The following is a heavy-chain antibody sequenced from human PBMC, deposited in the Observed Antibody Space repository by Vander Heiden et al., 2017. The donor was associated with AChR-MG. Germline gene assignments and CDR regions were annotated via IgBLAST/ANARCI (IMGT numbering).Heavy chain of an antibody. D-gene: IGHD1-26*01. CDR1: GYTFTGNY. V-gene: IGHV1-2*02. J-gene: IGHJ4*02. CDR2: IDPNSGAT. Sequence: QVQLVQSGAEVKKPGASVRVPCKASGYTFTGNYMHWVRQAPGQGLEWMGWIDPNSGATNYAQKFQGRVTMTRDTSVSTAYMDLSRLGSDDTAVYYCARVSQASVGAHRQFDFWGQGTLVSVSS. CDR3: ARVSQASVGAHRQFDF.